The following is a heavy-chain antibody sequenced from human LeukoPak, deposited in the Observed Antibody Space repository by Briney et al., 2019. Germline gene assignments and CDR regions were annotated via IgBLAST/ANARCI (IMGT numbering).Heavy chain of an antibody. J-gene: IGHJ3*02. D-gene: IGHD3-22*01. CDR3: ARDFKYYGSSGYYAFDI. Sequence: SETLSLTCTVSGGSISGYYWGWIRQPPGKGLEWMGYFYNRGTTNYNPSLKSRITMSVDTSRNQFSLKLTSVTAADTAVYYCARDFKYYGSSGYYAFDIWGQGTMVTVSS. V-gene: IGHV4-59*01. CDR2: FYNRGTT. CDR1: GGSISGYY.